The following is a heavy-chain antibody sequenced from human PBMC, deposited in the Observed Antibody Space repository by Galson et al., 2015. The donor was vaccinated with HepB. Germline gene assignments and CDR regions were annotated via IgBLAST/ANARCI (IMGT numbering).Heavy chain of an antibody. J-gene: IGHJ4*02. D-gene: IGHD3-10*01. Sequence: TLSLTCTVSGGSISSGGYYWSWIRQHPGTGLEWIGYIYYSGSTYYNPSLKSRVTISVDTSKNQFSLKLSSVTAADTAVYYCARDRAPYGSGSYLDYWGQGTLVTVS. CDR3: ARDRAPYGSGSYLDY. CDR2: IYYSGST. V-gene: IGHV4-31*03. CDR1: GGSISSGGYY.